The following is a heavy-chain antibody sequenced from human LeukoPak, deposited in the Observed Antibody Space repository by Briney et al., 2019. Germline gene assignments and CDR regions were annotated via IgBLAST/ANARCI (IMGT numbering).Heavy chain of an antibody. Sequence: ASVKVSCKASGGTFSSYAISWVRQAPGQGLEWMGWINPNSGGTNYAQKFQGRVTMTRDTSISTAYMELSRLRSDDTAVYYCATGGYYYGMDVWGQGTTVTVSS. J-gene: IGHJ6*02. CDR1: GGTFSSYA. CDR2: INPNSGGT. CDR3: ATGGYYYGMDV. V-gene: IGHV1-2*02.